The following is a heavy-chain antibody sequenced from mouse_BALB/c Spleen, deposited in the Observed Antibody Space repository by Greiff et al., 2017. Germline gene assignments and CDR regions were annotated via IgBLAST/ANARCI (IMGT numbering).Heavy chain of an antibody. CDR1: GYAFSSSW. J-gene: IGHJ3*01. CDR2: IYPGDGDT. CDR3: ARGGEFAY. Sequence: QVQLKQSGPELVKPGASVKISCKASGYAFSSSWMNWVKQRPGQGLEWIGRIYPGDGDTNYNGKFKGKATLTADKSSSTAYMQLSSLTSVDSAVYFCARGGEFAYWGQGTLVTVSA. V-gene: IGHV1-82*01.